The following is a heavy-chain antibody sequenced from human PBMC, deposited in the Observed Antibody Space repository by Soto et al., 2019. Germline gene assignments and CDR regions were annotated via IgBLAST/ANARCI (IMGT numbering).Heavy chain of an antibody. V-gene: IGHV3-30-3*01. CDR3: AKGPGYGSGSYYSSAPFDP. CDR1: GFTFSSYA. J-gene: IGHJ5*02. CDR2: ISYDGSNK. D-gene: IGHD3-10*01. Sequence: GSLRLSCAASGFTFSSYAMHWVRPAAGKGLEWVAVISYDGSNKYYADSVKGRFTISRDNSKNTLYLQMNSLRAEDTAVYYCAKGPGYGSGSYYSSAPFDPWGQGTLVTVSS.